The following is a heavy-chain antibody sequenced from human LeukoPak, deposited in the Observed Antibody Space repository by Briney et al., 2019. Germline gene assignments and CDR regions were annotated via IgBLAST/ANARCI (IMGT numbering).Heavy chain of an antibody. CDR2: IGSDNKP. CDR1: GFTFSAYA. CDR3: ARDLHYYGAMDV. D-gene: IGHD3-10*01. J-gene: IGHJ6*02. Sequence: GGSLRLSCEASGFTFSAYAMTWVRQAPGQGLEWVSSIGSDNKPHYSESVKGRFAISRDNSKNTLFLQLHNLRVEDTALYYCARDLHYYGAMDVWGQGTMVTVSS. V-gene: IGHV3-23*01.